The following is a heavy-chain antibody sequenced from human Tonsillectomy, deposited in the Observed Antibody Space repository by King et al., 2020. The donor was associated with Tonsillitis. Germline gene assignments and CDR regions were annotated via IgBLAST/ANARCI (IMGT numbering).Heavy chain of an antibody. V-gene: IGHV3-23*04. D-gene: IGHD6-13*01. J-gene: IGHJ6*03. CDR2: ISVSGGYT. Sequence: VQLVESGGDLVQPGGSLRLSCAASGFTFSTYAMSWVRQAPGKGLEWVSAISVSGGYTYYADSVKGRFTISRDNSKNTLYLQMNSLRAEDTAAYYCAKDPPGYSSSQARYYYYYMDVWGKGTTVTVSS. CDR1: GFTFSTYA. CDR3: AKDPPGYSSSQARYYYYYMDV.